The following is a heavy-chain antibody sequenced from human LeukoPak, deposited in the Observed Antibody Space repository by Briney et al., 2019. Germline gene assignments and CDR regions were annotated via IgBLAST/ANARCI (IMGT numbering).Heavy chain of an antibody. J-gene: IGHJ4*02. Sequence: GGSLRLSCAASGFTFSSYAMHWVRQAPGKGLEWVAVISYDGSNKYYADSVKGRFTISRDNSKNTLYLQMNSLRAEDTAVYYCARGMVRGVIITTPRPFGYWGQGTLVTVSS. CDR3: ARGMVRGVIITTPRPFGY. CDR1: GFTFSSYA. V-gene: IGHV3-30*04. D-gene: IGHD3-10*01. CDR2: ISYDGSNK.